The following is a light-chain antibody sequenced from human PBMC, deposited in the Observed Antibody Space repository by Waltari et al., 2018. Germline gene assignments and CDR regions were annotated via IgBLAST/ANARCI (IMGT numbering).Light chain of an antibody. CDR3: QQYGSSLIT. J-gene: IGKJ5*01. CDR1: QSVSSSD. CDR2: GAS. Sequence: EIVLTHSPGTLSLSPGERATLSCRASQSVSSSDLAWYQQKPGQAPRLLIYGASSRATGIPDRFSGSGSGTDFTLTISRLEPEDFAVYYCQQYGSSLITFGQGTRLEIK. V-gene: IGKV3-20*01.